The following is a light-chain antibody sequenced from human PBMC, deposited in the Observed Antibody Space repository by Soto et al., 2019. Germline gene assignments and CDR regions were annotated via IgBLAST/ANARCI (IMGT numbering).Light chain of an antibody. V-gene: IGKV3D-15*01. CDR2: RXS. CDR3: QQSYMSTRT. J-gene: IGKJ5*01. CDR1: QSVSRN. Sequence: IVMTKSPAPLSVSPGERATRSXRASQSVSRNLAWYQQKPGXAPRXXXGRXSSRANGIPDRCSGSGSGTDFTLTISRPEPDDCDTYYWQQSYMSTRTFGQGTRLEI.